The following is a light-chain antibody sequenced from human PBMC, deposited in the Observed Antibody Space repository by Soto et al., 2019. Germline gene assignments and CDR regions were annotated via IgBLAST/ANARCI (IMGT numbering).Light chain of an antibody. CDR2: AAS. J-gene: IGKJ1*01. Sequence: DIQMTQSPSSLSASVGDRVTVTCRASQSITTYLNWYQQKPGKAPKLLIYAASSLQSGVPSRFSGSGSGTDFTRTITSLQPEDFATYICQQSYGTPWTFGHGTKVEIK. V-gene: IGKV1-39*01. CDR3: QQSYGTPWT. CDR1: QSITTY.